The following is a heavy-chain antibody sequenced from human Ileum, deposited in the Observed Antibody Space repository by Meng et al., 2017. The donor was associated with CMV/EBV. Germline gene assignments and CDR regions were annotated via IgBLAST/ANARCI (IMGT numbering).Heavy chain of an antibody. CDR2: RYTTVTI. V-gene: IGHV4-4*07. CDR3: ATTYSDGDWNFDY. Sequence: PPRASGRGLAKPSSPLSLSCTLSAYSLSTYTWHLIRNPAGKGLEWIGRRYTTVTIKYNPSLMSRLTMSLDTSKSQFSLNLRSLTAADTAVYYCATTYSDGDWNFDYWGQGTLVTVSS. CDR1: AYSLSTYT. D-gene: IGHD1-26*01. J-gene: IGHJ4*02.